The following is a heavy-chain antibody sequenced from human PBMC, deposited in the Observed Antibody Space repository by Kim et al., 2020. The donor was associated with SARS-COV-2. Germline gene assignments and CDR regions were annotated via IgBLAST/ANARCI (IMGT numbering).Heavy chain of an antibody. V-gene: IGHV4-39*01. CDR3: ARRTSGDYGDDVEAFDI. Sequence: SETLSLTCTVSGGSMTTRHYWAWIRQPPGKGLEWIGSGFYSGSTYYNPSLEGRVTIFVDTSRSRFSLRLDSVTPADTALYYRARRTSGDYGDDVEAFDI. J-gene: IGHJ3*02. CDR2: GFYSGST. D-gene: IGHD4-17*01. CDR1: GGSMTTRHY.